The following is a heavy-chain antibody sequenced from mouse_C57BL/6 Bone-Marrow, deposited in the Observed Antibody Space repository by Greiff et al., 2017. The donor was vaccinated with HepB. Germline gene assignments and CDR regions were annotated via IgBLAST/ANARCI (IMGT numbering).Heavy chain of an antibody. J-gene: IGHJ1*03. D-gene: IGHD2-3*01. CDR3: ARSDGYYGYFDV. CDR1: GFTFSDYG. CDR2: ISSGSSTI. Sequence: EVQRVESGGGLVKPGGSLKLSCAASGFTFSDYGMHWVRQAPEKGLEWVAYISSGSSTIYYADTVKGRFTISRDNAKNTLFLQMASLRSEDTAMYYCARSDGYYGYFDVWGTGTTVTVSS. V-gene: IGHV5-17*01.